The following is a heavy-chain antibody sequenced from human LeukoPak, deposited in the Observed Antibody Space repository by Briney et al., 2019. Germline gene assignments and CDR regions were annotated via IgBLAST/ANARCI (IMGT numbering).Heavy chain of an antibody. V-gene: IGHV3-9*01. CDR1: GFTFDDYA. D-gene: IGHD1-26*01. Sequence: PGGSLRLSCAASGFTFDDYAVHWVRQAPGKGLEWVSGISWNSGSIGYADSVKGRFTISRDNAKNSLYLQMNSLRAEDTAVYYCARGSGSHDYWGQGTLVTVSS. CDR3: ARGSGSHDY. J-gene: IGHJ4*02. CDR2: ISWNSGSI.